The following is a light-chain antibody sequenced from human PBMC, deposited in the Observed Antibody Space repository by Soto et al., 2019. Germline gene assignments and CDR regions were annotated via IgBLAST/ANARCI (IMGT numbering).Light chain of an antibody. J-gene: IGKJ1*01. Sequence: EVVMTQSPATLSVSPGESATLSCRASHSVSSSLAWYQQKPGQTPRLLIYGASTRATGVPARFSGSGSGTDFTLTISRLEPEDFAVYYCQQYGSSPRTFGQGTKVDIK. CDR2: GAS. V-gene: IGKV3-20*01. CDR1: HSVSSS. CDR3: QQYGSSPRT.